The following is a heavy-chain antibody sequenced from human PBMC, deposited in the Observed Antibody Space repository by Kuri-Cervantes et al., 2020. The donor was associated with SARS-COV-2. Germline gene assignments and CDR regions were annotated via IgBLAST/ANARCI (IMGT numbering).Heavy chain of an antibody. CDR1: GFTFSSYS. V-gene: IGHV3-21*01. Sequence: GESLKISCAASGFTFSSYSMNWVRQAPGKALEWVSSISGSRSYIYYADSVKGRFTISSDNAKNSLYLQMNSLGGEDTAVYYCARDGRSPWIQLWGAFDIWGQGTMVTVSS. CDR3: ARDGRSPWIQLWGAFDI. D-gene: IGHD5-18*01. J-gene: IGHJ3*02. CDR2: ISGSRSYI.